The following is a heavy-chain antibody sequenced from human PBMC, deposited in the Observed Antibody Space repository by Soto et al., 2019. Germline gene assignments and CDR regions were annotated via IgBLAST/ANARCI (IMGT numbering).Heavy chain of an antibody. Sequence: SETLSLTCTVSGGSISSYYWSWIRQPPGKGLEWIGYIYYSGSTNYNPSLKSRVTISVDTSKNQFSLKLSSVTAADTAVYYCASRRGRRNFFYFSAQGSLVTVSA. CDR3: ASRRGRRNFFYF. CDR2: IYYSGST. CDR1: GGSISSYY. V-gene: IGHV4-59*08. J-gene: IGHJ4*02.